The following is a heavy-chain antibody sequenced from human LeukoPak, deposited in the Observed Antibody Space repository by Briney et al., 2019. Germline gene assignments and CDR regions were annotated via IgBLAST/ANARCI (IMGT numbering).Heavy chain of an antibody. D-gene: IGHD5-18*01. CDR1: GFTFSDYY. CDR3: ARDTYSYGYEGCPGY. CDR2: ISSSGSTI. J-gene: IGHJ4*02. Sequence: PGGYLRLYCAGSGFTFSDYYMSWIREAPGKGLEWASYISSSGSTIYYADSVKGRFTISRDNAKNSLYLQMNSLRAEDTAVYYCARDTYSYGYEGCPGYWGQGALVTVSS. V-gene: IGHV3-11*01.